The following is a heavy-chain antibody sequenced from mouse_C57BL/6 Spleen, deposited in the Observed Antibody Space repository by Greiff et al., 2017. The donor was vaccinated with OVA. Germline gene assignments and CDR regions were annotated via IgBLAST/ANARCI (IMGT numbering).Heavy chain of an antibody. J-gene: IGHJ3*01. Sequence: VQLQQSGPGLVAPSQSLSITCTVSGFSLTSYGVHWVRQPPGKGLEWLVVIWSDGSTTYNSALKARLSISTDNSKSQVFLKMNSLQTDDTAMYYCATPYYYGSSYDLAYWGQGTLVTVSA. V-gene: IGHV2-6*03. D-gene: IGHD1-1*01. CDR3: ATPYYYGSSYDLAY. CDR2: IWSDGST. CDR1: GFSLTSYG.